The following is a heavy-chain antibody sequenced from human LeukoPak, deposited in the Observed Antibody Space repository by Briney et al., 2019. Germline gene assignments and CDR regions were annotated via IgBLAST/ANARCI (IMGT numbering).Heavy chain of an antibody. CDR3: AREVATNTEVGY. Sequence: GGSLRLSCAASGFTFSSYSMNWVRQAPGKGLEWVSSISSSSSYIYYADSVKGRFTISRDDAKNSLYLQMNSLRAEDTAVYYCAREVATNTEVGYWGQGTLVTVSS. CDR2: ISSSSSYI. CDR1: GFTFSSYS. D-gene: IGHD5-12*01. V-gene: IGHV3-21*01. J-gene: IGHJ4*02.